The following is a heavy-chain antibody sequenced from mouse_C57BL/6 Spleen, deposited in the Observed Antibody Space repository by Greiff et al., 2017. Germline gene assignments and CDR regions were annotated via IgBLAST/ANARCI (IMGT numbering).Heavy chain of an antibody. V-gene: IGHV1-62-2*01. J-gene: IGHJ3*01. D-gene: IGHD1-1*01. CDR2: FYPGSGSI. Sequence: LVKPGASVKLSCKASGYTFTEYTIHWVKQRSGQGLEWIGWFYPGSGSIKYNEKFKDKATLTADKSSSTVYMELSRLTSEDSAVYFCARHEDEGIYYYGSSPAWFAYWGQGTLVTVSA. CDR1: GYTFTEYT. CDR3: ARHEDEGIYYYGSSPAWFAY.